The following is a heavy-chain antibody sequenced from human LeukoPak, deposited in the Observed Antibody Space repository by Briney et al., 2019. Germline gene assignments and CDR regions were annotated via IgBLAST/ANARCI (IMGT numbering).Heavy chain of an antibody. Sequence: ASVKVSCKASGYTFTSYYMHWVRQAPGQGLEWMGIINPSGGSTSYAQKFQGRVTMTRDTSTSTVYIELSSLRSEDTAVYYCARGYPGYYDFWSGYYNFDYWGQGTLVTVSS. J-gene: IGHJ4*02. D-gene: IGHD3-3*01. CDR2: INPSGGST. CDR1: GYTFTSYY. CDR3: ARGYPGYYDFWSGYYNFDY. V-gene: IGHV1-46*01.